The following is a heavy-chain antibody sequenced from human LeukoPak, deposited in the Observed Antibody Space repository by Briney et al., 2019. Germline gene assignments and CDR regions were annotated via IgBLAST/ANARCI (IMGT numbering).Heavy chain of an antibody. CDR1: GGSISSTNW. CDR2: VELSGST. V-gene: IGHV4-4*02. Sequence: PSETLSLTCGVSGGSISSTNWWTWVRQPPGEGLEWIGEVELSGSTNYNPSLKSRVTISVDTSKNQFSLKLSSVTAADTAVYYCARDIEAVGATLYFDYWGQGTLVTVSS. CDR3: ARDIEAVGATLYFDY. D-gene: IGHD1-26*01. J-gene: IGHJ4*02.